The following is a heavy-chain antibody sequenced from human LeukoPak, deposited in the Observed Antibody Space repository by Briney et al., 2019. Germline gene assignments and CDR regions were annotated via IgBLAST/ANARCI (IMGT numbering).Heavy chain of an antibody. CDR2: IRNRAHNYMT. CDR1: GFIFSDHY. Sequence: PWASLKLSCTASGFIFSDHYIDWVRQTPRRGLEWLGRIRNRAHNYMTEYAASVKDRFSISRDDSQRSLFLQMTNLMPDNTAVYYCARRDGWSFHYGGQGPLVIVSS. CDR3: ARRDGWSFHY. J-gene: IGHJ4*02. V-gene: IGHV3-72*01. D-gene: IGHD6-19*01.